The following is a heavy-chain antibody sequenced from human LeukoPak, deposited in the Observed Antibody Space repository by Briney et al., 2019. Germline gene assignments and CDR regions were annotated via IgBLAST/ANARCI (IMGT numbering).Heavy chain of an antibody. CDR3: ARYCPTSCNAGDTFDI. D-gene: IGHD2/OR15-2a*01. CDR2: LNPNSGGT. J-gene: IGHJ3*02. V-gene: IGHV1-2*02. Sequence: ASVKVSCKASGYTXTDYYLHGVRQAPGQGLEWMGWLNPNSGGTNFAQNFQGRVTMTRDTSITTAYMELSTLRSDDTAVYYCARYCPTSCNAGDTFDIWGQGTVVTVSS. CDR1: GYTXTDYY.